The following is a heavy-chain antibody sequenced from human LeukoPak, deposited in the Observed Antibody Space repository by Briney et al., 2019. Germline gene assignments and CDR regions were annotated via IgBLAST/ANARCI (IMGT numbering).Heavy chain of an antibody. V-gene: IGHV1-18*01. J-gene: IGHJ5*02. CDR1: GYTFTSYG. CDR3: ARVLLWFGELLPLIKWFDH. CDR2: ISAYNGNT. D-gene: IGHD3-10*01. Sequence: GASVKVSCKASGYTFTSYGISWVRQAPGQGLEWMGWISAYNGNTNYAQKLQGRVTMTTDTSTSTAYMELSSLRSDDTAVYYCARVLLWFGELLPLIKWFDHWGQGTPVTVSS.